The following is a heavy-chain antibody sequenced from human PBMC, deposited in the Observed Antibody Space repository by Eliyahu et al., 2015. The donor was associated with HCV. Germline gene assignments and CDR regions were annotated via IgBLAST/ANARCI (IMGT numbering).Heavy chain of an antibody. Sequence: EVQLVESGGGLIQPGGSLRLSCAASGFTVSRNYMTWVRQAPGKGLEWVSVIYSGGSTYYADSVKGRFTISRDNSKNTLYLHMNSLRAEDTAIYYCTRARDYGDYFDYWGQGTLVTVSS. V-gene: IGHV3-53*01. J-gene: IGHJ4*02. CDR3: TRARDYGDYFDY. CDR1: GFTVSRNY. D-gene: IGHD4-17*01. CDR2: IYSGGST.